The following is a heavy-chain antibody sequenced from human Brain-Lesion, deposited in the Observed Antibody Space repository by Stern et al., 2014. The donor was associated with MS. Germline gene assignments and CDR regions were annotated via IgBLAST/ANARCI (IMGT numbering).Heavy chain of an antibody. V-gene: IGHV4-61*02. CDR2: IHPSGSA. CDR1: GGSISSGSDY. D-gene: IGHD5-18*01. Sequence: VQLVESGPGLVKPSQTLSLTCNVSGGSISSGSDYWSWLRQPVGKGLQWIGRIHPSGSAYYTPSLKSRVTISTDTSKNQSSLELTSATAADTAIYYCASGYRIFDYWGQGILVTVSS. J-gene: IGHJ4*02. CDR3: ASGYRIFDY.